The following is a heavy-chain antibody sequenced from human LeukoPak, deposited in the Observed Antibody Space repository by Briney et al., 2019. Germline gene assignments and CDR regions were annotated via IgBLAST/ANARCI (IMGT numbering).Heavy chain of an antibody. CDR2: IYYSGST. V-gene: IGHV4-30-4*01. J-gene: IGHJ6*02. CDR3: ARDSSLATKLYYYYGMDV. CDR1: GGSISSGDYY. Sequence: ASQTLSLTCTVSGGSISSGDYYWSWIRQPPGKGLEWIGYIYYSGSTYYNPSLKSRVTISVDTSKDQFSLKLSSVTAADTAVYYCARDSSLATKLYYYYGMDVWGQGTTVTVSS. D-gene: IGHD5-12*01.